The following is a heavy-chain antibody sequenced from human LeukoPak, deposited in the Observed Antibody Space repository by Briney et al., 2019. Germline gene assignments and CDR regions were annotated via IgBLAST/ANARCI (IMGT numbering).Heavy chain of an antibody. CDR1: GFTFSSYA. CDR3: ARDRSYYGSGSYDY. CDR2: ISGSGGST. J-gene: IGHJ4*02. D-gene: IGHD3-10*01. Sequence: PGGPLRLSCAASGFTFSSYAMSWVRQAPGKGLEWVSAISGSGGSTYYTDSVKGRFTISRDNAKNSLYLQMNSLRAEDTAVYYCARDRSYYGSGSYDYWGQGTLVTVSS. V-gene: IGHV3-23*01.